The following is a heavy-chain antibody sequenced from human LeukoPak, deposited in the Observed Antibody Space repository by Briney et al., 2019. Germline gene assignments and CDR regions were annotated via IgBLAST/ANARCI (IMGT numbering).Heavy chain of an antibody. V-gene: IGHV3-21*01. CDR2: ISSSDTYI. Sequence: TGGSLRLSCAASGFTFSIYSMNWVRQAPGKGLEWVSSISSSDTYIYYPDSVKGRFTISRDNAKNSLYLQMNSLRAEDTAVYYCARDQIWFGELSKGDAFDIWGQGTMVTVSS. J-gene: IGHJ3*02. D-gene: IGHD3-10*01. CDR3: ARDQIWFGELSKGDAFDI. CDR1: GFTFSIYS.